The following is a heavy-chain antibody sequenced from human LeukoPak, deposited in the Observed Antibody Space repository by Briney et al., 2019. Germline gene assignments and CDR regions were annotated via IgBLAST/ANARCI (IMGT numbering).Heavy chain of an antibody. D-gene: IGHD3-22*01. CDR2: INAGNGNT. V-gene: IGHV1-3*01. CDR3: AEGHYDSSGYYPNWFDP. Sequence: ASVKVSCKGSGYTFTSYAMHWVRQAPGQRLEWMGWINAGNGNTKYSQKFQGRVTITRDTSASTAYMELSSLRSEDTAVYYCAEGHYDSSGYYPNWFDPWGQGTLVTVSS. CDR1: GYTFTSYA. J-gene: IGHJ5*02.